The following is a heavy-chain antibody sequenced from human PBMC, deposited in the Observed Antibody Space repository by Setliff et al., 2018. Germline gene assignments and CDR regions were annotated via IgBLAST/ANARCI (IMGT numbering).Heavy chain of an antibody. CDR1: GFIFSNYA. CDR3: AKDPNGDYIGAFDS. CDR2: IFSGDIT. V-gene: IGHV3-23*01. D-gene: IGHD4-17*01. Sequence: PGGSLRLSCAASGFIFSNYAVSWVRQPPGKGLERVSTIFSGDITKYGDSVRGRFTISRDNSKNTVYLQMNSLRAEDTAKYYCAKDPNGDYIGAFDSWGRGTLVTVSS. J-gene: IGHJ5*01.